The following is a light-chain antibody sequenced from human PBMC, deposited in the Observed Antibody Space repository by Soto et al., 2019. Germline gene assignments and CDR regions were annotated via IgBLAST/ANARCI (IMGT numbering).Light chain of an antibody. CDR3: QQHNPWPPIT. CDR2: CAS. Sequence: EIVMTKSPATLCVSPGERATLSSRVSQSLRSDLACYHQKPGQAPRLLIYCASTRATALPATFSGSGCGTDFTITISSLQSEDVAVYYCQQHNPWPPITFGQGTRLEIK. J-gene: IGKJ5*01. CDR1: QSLRSD. V-gene: IGKV3-15*01.